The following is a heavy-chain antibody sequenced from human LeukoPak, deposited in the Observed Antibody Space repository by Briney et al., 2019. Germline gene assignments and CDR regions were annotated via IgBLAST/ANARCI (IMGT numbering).Heavy chain of an antibody. CDR2: INHSGST. V-gene: IGHV4-34*01. Sequence: LRLSCAASGFTFSDHYMDWVRQAPGKGLEWIGEINHSGSTNYNPSLKSRVTISVDTSKNQFSLKLSSVTAAGTAVYYCARVWRGAAAFDYWAREPWSPSPQ. CDR1: GFTFSDHY. J-gene: IGHJ4*02. D-gene: IGHD6-13*01. CDR3: ARVWRGAAAFDY.